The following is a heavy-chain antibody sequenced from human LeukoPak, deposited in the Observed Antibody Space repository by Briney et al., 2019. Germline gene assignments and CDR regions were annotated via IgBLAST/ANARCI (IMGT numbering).Heavy chain of an antibody. CDR1: GFTFSSYA. J-gene: IGHJ4*02. CDR3: AKRDCSGGSCYSPLDY. V-gene: IGHV3-23*01. Sequence: GGSLRLSCAASGFTFSSYAMSWVRQAPGMGLEWVSVISGGGGTTFYVDSVKGRFTISRDNSKNTVYLQMNSLRAEDTAVYYCAKRDCSGGSCYSPLDYWGQGTLVTVSS. CDR2: ISGGGGTT. D-gene: IGHD2-15*01.